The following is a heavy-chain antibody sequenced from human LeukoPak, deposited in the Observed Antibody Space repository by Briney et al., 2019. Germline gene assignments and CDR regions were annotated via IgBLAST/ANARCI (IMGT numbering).Heavy chain of an antibody. CDR1: GYTFTGYY. V-gene: IGHV1-2*02. J-gene: IGHJ6*02. D-gene: IGHD1-14*01. CDR2: INPNTGGT. CDR3: ARDRYYFYHGMDV. Sequence: ASVKVSCKASGYTFTGYYMHWVRQAPGQGLEWMGWINPNTGGTKYAQKFQDRVTMTRDTSISTAYLELSRLTSDDTAVYYCARDRYYFYHGMDVWGQGTTVTVSS.